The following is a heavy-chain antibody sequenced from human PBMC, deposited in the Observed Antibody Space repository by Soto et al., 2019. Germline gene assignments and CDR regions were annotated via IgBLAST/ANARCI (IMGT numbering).Heavy chain of an antibody. Sequence: SETLSLTCAVYGGSFSGYYWSWIRQPPGKGLEWIGEINHSGSTNYNPSLKSRVTISVDTSKNQFSLKLSSVTAADTAVYYCASTDSQWLATRFDYWGQGTLVTVSS. CDR2: INHSGST. V-gene: IGHV4-34*01. CDR3: ASTDSQWLATRFDY. D-gene: IGHD6-19*01. J-gene: IGHJ4*02. CDR1: GGSFSGYY.